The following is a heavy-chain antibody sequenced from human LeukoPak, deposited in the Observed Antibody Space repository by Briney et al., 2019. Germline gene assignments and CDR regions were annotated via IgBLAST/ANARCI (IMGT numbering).Heavy chain of an antibody. CDR3: ARQEGGIVGPY. V-gene: IGHV4-59*08. CDR2: IYYSGST. Sequence: SETLSLTCTVSGGSISSYYWNWIRQPPGKGLEWIGHIYYSGSTNYNPSLKSRVTMSVDTSKNQFSLKLSSVTAADTAVYYCARQEGGIVGPYWGQGTLVTVSS. CDR1: GGSISSYY. J-gene: IGHJ4*02. D-gene: IGHD1-26*01.